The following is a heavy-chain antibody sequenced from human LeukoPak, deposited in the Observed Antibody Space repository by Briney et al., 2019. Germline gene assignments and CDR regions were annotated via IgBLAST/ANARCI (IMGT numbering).Heavy chain of an antibody. Sequence: GGALRLSRAPSGFRVTRNYMNWVRQAPQKGLEWVSTIYSGGTTYYADSVKGRFTLSRDNSKNTVYLQMSSLRPEDTAVYHCAKSYSVSDHYFDSWGQGTLVIVSS. D-gene: IGHD4-11*01. V-gene: IGHV3-53*05. J-gene: IGHJ4*02. CDR1: GFRVTRNY. CDR2: IYSGGTT. CDR3: AKSYSVSDHYFDS.